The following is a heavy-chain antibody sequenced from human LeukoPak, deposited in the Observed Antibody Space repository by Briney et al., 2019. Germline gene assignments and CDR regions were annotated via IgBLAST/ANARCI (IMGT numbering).Heavy chain of an antibody. J-gene: IGHJ4*02. CDR2: IYPGDSDT. D-gene: IGHD6-19*01. Sequence: GESLKISCKGSGYSFTSYWIGWVRQMPGKGLEWMGIIYPGDSDTRYSPSFQGQVTISADKSISTAYLQWSSLKASDTAMYYCERQAEQWLAKYYFDYWGQGTLVTVSS. CDR3: ERQAEQWLAKYYFDY. CDR1: GYSFTSYW. V-gene: IGHV5-51*01.